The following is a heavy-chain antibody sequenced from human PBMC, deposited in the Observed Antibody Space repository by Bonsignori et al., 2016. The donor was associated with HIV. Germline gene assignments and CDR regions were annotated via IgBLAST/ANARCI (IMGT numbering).Heavy chain of an antibody. V-gene: IGHV1-18*01. CDR3: ARTSSTWYDN. CDR2: INVYNDNT. Sequence: WVRQAPGQGLEWVGWINVYNDNTNYAQKLQGRVTMTTDTASSTAYMELRRLRSDDTAVYFCARTSSTWYDNWGQGTQVTVSS. J-gene: IGHJ1*01. D-gene: IGHD2-2*01.